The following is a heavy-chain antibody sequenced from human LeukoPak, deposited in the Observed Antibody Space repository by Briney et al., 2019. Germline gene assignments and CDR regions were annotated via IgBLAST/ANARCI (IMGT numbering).Heavy chain of an antibody. CDR3: ARAGFGWELPRGLDYYYMDV. CDR2: MNPTGTVT. D-gene: IGHD1-26*01. CDR1: GYTFTNHY. J-gene: IGHJ6*03. V-gene: IGHV1-46*01. Sequence: GASVKVSCKASGYTFTNHYMHWVRQAPGQGLEWMGLMNPTGTVTRYAQKFRGRVTMTRDLSTSTAYMELRSLRSDDTAVYYCARAGFGWELPRGLDYYYMDVWGKGTTVTVSS.